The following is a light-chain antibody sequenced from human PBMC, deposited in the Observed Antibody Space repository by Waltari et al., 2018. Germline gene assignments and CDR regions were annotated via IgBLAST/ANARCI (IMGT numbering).Light chain of an antibody. V-gene: IGLV6-57*04. CDR3: QSYDSNESVV. J-gene: IGLJ2*01. CDR2: DDD. CDR1: GGSIARNY. Sequence: FILTQPHSVSESPGKTVTISCTCSGGSIARNYVQWYQQRPGSAPTTVIYDDDQRPSGVPDRFSCSIDSSSNSASLTISELKTEDEADYYCQSYDSNESVVFGGGTKLTVL.